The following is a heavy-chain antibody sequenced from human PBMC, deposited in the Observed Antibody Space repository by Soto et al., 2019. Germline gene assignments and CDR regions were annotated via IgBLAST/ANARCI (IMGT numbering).Heavy chain of an antibody. Sequence: QVQLQESGPGLVKPSGTLSLTCAVSSGSISSSNWWSWVRQPPGKGLEWIGEIYHSGSTNYNPSLKRRVTISVDKSKNQFSLKLSSVTAADTAVYYCARGGSSPSNYYYYYMDVWGKGTTVTVSS. J-gene: IGHJ6*03. CDR1: SGSISSSNW. CDR2: IYHSGST. V-gene: IGHV4-4*02. CDR3: ARGGSSPSNYYYYYMDV. D-gene: IGHD6-6*01.